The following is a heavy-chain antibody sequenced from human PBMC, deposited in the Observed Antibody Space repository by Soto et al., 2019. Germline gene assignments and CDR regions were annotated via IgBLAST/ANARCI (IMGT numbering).Heavy chain of an antibody. CDR2: IYYSGST. V-gene: IGHV4-39*01. CDR3: ARHYNWKLDS. Sequence: SSETLSLTCTVSGASIRTSTYSWGWTRQPPGKGLEWIGSIYYSGSTYYNPSLKSRVTISVDTSRNQFSLKLSSVTAADTAVYYCARHYNWKLDSWGQGTLVTVSS. J-gene: IGHJ5*01. D-gene: IGHD1-20*01. CDR1: GASIRTSTYS.